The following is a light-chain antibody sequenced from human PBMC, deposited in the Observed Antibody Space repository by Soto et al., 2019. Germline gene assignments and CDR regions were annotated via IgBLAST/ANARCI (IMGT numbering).Light chain of an antibody. CDR2: EVS. V-gene: IGLV2-14*01. CDR3: RSYAGNSNWV. J-gene: IGLJ3*02. Sequence: QSVLTQPASVSGSPGQSITISCTGTSSDVGGYNYVSWYQQHPGKAPKLMIYEVSNRPSGVSNRFSGSKSGNTASLTISGLQAEDEADYYCRSYAGNSNWVFGGGTKLTVL. CDR1: SSDVGGYNY.